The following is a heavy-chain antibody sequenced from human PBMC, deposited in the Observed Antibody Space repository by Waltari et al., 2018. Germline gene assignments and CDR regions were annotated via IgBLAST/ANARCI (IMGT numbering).Heavy chain of an antibody. Sequence: QVQLVQSGAEVKKPGASVKVSCKASGYTFTGYYMHWVRQAPGQGLEWMGWINPNQGDTNYAMKFQGRVTMTRETSISTAYMGLSRLGSDDTAVYYCAVVADLFDYWGQGTLVTVSS. D-gene: IGHD6-13*01. J-gene: IGHJ4*02. CDR2: INPNQGDT. CDR3: AVVADLFDY. CDR1: GYTFTGYY. V-gene: IGHV1-2*02.